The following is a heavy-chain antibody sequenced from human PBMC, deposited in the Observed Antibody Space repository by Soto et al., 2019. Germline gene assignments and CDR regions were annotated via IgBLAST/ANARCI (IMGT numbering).Heavy chain of an antibody. CDR2: INSDGSST. Sequence: GGSLRLSCAASGFTFSSYWMHWFRQAPGKGLVWVSRINSDGSSTSYADSVKGRFTISRDNAKNTLYLQMNSLRAEDTAVYYCARIDLGIAAAGPDYWGQGTLVTVSS. J-gene: IGHJ4*02. CDR1: GFTFSSYW. CDR3: ARIDLGIAAAGPDY. D-gene: IGHD6-13*01. V-gene: IGHV3-74*01.